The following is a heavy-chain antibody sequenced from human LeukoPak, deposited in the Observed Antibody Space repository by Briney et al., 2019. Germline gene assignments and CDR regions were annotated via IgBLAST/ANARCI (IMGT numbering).Heavy chain of an antibody. Sequence: GGSLRLSCAASGFIFSSYSMNWVRQAPGKGLEWVASITFDGGKQHYADSVKGRFTISRDDSTDTLSLQMNSLRLEDTAVYFCAKDARKHHYYGMDVWGRGTTIIVSS. J-gene: IGHJ6*02. CDR1: GFIFSSYS. V-gene: IGHV3-30*18. CDR3: AKDARKHHYYGMDV. CDR2: ITFDGGKQ.